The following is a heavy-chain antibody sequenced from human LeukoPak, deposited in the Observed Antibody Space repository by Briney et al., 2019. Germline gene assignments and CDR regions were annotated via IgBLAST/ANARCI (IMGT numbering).Heavy chain of an antibody. Sequence: SQTLSLTCVISGDRVSSNSAAWNWIRQSPSRGLEWLGRTYHRSKWHYDYAESVKRRITVNPDTSKNQFSLQLNSVTPEDTAVYYCARQSSTDYYYYGLNVWGQGTTVAVSS. CDR3: ARQSSTDYYYYGLNV. CDR2: TYHRSKWHY. D-gene: IGHD1-1*01. J-gene: IGHJ6*02. V-gene: IGHV6-1*01. CDR1: GDRVSSNSAA.